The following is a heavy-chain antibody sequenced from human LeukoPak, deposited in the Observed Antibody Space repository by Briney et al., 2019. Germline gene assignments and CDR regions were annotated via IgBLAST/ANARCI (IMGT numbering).Heavy chain of an antibody. CDR1: GFTFSSYG. CDR3: AKDKDNYCGGDCQGFDY. CDR2: IRYDGSNK. D-gene: IGHD2-21*02. J-gene: IGHJ4*02. V-gene: IGHV3-30*02. Sequence: PGGSLRLSCAASGFTFSSYGMHWVRQAPGKGLEWVAFIRYDGSNKYYADSVKGRFTISRDNSKNTLYLQMNSLRAEDTAVYYCAKDKDNYCGGDCQGFDYWGQGTLVTVSS.